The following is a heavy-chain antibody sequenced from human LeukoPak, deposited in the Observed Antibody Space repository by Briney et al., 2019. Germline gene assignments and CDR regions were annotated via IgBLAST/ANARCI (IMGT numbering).Heavy chain of an antibody. V-gene: IGHV1-8*01. CDR2: MNPNSGNT. Sequence: ASVKVSCKASGYTFTSYDINWVRQATGQGLEWMGWMNPNSGNTGYAQKFQGRVTMTRNTSLSTAYMELSSLRSEDTAVYYCARESVYCSGGSCYSKRIDYWGQGTLVTVSS. CDR3: ARESVYCSGGSCYSKRIDY. CDR1: GYTFTSYD. D-gene: IGHD2-15*01. J-gene: IGHJ4*02.